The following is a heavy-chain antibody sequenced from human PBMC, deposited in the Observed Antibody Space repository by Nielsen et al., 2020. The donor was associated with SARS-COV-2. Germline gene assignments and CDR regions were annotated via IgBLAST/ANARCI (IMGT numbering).Heavy chain of an antibody. CDR1: GGSISSSSYY. V-gene: IGHV4-39*01. CDR2: IYYSGST. J-gene: IGHJ5*02. D-gene: IGHD3-3*01. CDR3: ARHRITIFGVVPGNWFDP. Sequence: GSLRLSCTVSGGSISSSSYYWGWIRQPPGKGLEWIGSIYYSGSTYYNPSLKSRVTISVDTSKNQFSLKLSSVTAADTAVYYCARHRITIFGVVPGNWFDPWGQGTLVTVSS.